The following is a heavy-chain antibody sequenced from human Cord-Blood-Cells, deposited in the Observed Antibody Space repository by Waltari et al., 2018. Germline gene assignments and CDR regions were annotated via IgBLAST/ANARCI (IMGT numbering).Heavy chain of an antibody. CDR3: ARGPHCSSTSCYYYYYYMDV. V-gene: IGHV4-4*07. CDR2: IYTSGST. J-gene: IGHJ6*03. D-gene: IGHD2-2*01. CDR1: GGSISSYY. Sequence: GPGLVKPSETLSLTCTVSGGSISSYYWSWIRQPAGKGLEWIGRIYTSGSTNYNPSLTSRVTMSVDTSKNQFSLKLSSVTAADTAVYYCARGPHCSSTSCYYYYYYMDVWGKGTTVTVSS.